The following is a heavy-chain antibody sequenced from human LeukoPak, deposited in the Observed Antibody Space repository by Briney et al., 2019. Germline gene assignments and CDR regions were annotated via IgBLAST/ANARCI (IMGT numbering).Heavy chain of an antibody. CDR3: ARDSHYDSSGYCLTD. CDR1: GFTFTNYA. J-gene: IGHJ4*02. D-gene: IGHD3-22*01. Sequence: GGSLRLSCAASGFTFTNYAMSWVRQAPGKGLEWVSTISGGGGSTYSADSVMGRFTISRDNSKNTLYLQMNSLRAEDTAVYYCARDSHYDSSGYCLTDWGQGTLVTVSS. CDR2: ISGGGGST. V-gene: IGHV3-23*01.